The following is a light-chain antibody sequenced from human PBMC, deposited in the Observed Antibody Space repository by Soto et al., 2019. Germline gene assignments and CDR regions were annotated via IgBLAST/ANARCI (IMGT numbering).Light chain of an antibody. CDR3: QQYNNWIT. CDR1: QSISIN. Sequence: ETVLTQSPATLSLSPGERATLSCRASQSISINLAWYQQKPGQAPRLLIYAASNRATGVPARFSGSWSGTEFTLTISSLQSEDFAVYYCQQYNNWITFGQGTRLEIK. J-gene: IGKJ5*01. CDR2: AAS. V-gene: IGKV3-15*01.